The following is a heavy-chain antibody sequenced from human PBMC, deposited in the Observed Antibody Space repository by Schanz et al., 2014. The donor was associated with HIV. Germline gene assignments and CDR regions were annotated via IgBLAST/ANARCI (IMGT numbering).Heavy chain of an antibody. CDR3: AKDRNYYDDRYLGKGNYYYYYGMDV. V-gene: IGHV3-30*18. CDR2: ISYDGRNK. D-gene: IGHD3-16*01. Sequence: QVHLVESGGGVVQTGRSLRLSCAASGFSFNSYGMHWVRQPPGKGLEWLAVISYDGRNKKFANSVKGRFTISRDNSKNTVYLQAKSLRPEDTAVYYCAKDRNYYDDRYLGKGNYYYYYGMDVWGQGTTVTVSS. CDR1: GFSFNSYG. J-gene: IGHJ6*02.